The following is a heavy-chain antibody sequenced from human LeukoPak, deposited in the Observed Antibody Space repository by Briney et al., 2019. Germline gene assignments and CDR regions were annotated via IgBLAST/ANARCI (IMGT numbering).Heavy chain of an antibody. CDR2: IYHNGNT. Sequence: SSETLSLTCAVSGGSISSGGYSWSWIRQPPGKGLEWIGYIYHNGNTYYSPSLKSRVTISVDRSKNQLSLKLSSVTAADTAMYYCASGGYSYGFDYWGQGTLVTVSS. CDR3: ASGGYSYGFDY. D-gene: IGHD5-18*01. CDR1: GGSISSGGYS. V-gene: IGHV4-30-2*01. J-gene: IGHJ4*02.